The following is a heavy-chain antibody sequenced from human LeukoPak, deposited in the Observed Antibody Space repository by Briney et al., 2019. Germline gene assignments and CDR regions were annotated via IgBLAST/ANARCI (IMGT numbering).Heavy chain of an antibody. Sequence: SGGSLRLSCAASGFTFSNAWMNWVRQAPGKGPEWVGRIKTKTEGGTTDYAAPVKGRFTISRDDSKNTVYLQMNSLKTEDTAVYYCASYGSGSHDYWGQGSLVTVSS. CDR2: IKTKTEGGTT. CDR1: GFTFSNAW. J-gene: IGHJ4*02. CDR3: ASYGSGSHDY. D-gene: IGHD3-10*01. V-gene: IGHV3-15*01.